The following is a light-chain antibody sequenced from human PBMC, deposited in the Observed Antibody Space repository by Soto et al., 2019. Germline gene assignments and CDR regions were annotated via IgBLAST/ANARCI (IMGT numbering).Light chain of an antibody. Sequence: EIVLTQSPATLSLSPGERATLSCRASQSVGTSYLAWYQQKPGQAPRLLIYSVSDRATGIPDRLSRSGSGTVFTLSISSLEPEDIAVYYCQQYGSSPVYTFGQGTKLEIK. CDR2: SVS. CDR1: QSVGTSY. J-gene: IGKJ2*01. CDR3: QQYGSSPVYT. V-gene: IGKV3-20*01.